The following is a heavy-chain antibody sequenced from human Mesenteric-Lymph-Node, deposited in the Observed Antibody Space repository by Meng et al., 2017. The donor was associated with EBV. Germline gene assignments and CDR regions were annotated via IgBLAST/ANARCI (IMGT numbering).Heavy chain of an antibody. Sequence: QVQLQESGPGLVKPSXXXXXTXTVSGGSVSSGSYYWSWIRQPPGKGLEWIGYIYYSGSTNYNPSLKSRVTISVDTSKNQFSLKLSSVTAADTAVYYCAREGYYDSSGYNDWGQGTLVTVSS. CDR3: AREGYYDSSGYND. D-gene: IGHD3-22*01. J-gene: IGHJ4*02. CDR2: IYYSGST. V-gene: IGHV4-61*01. CDR1: GGSVSSGSYY.